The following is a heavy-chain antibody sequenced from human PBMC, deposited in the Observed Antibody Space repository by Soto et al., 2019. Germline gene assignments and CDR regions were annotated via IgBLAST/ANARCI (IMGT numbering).Heavy chain of an antibody. CDR1: GFTFSIYW. D-gene: IGHD1-26*01. V-gene: IGHV3-74*01. J-gene: IGHJ6*02. Sequence: EVQLVESGGGLVQPGGSLRLSCAASGFTFSIYWMHWVRQAPGKGPVWVSRIDNAGSSARYADSVKGRFTFSRDNAKNTVYLQMNSLRAEDTAVYYCTRVGGSVSGMDVWGQGTTVTVSS. CDR2: IDNAGSSA. CDR3: TRVGGSVSGMDV.